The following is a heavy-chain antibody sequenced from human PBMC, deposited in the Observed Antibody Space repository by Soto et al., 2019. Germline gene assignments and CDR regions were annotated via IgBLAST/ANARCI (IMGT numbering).Heavy chain of an antibody. CDR2: IWYGGSNK. CDR1: GFTFSSYG. D-gene: IGHD2-2*01. CDR3: ARAIGVVPAAMRAFDI. V-gene: IGHV3-30*19. Sequence: PGGSLRLSCAASGFTFSSYGMHWVRQAPGKGLEWVAVIWYGGSNKYYADSVKGRFTISRHNSKNTLYLQMNSLRAEDTAVYYCARAIGVVPAAMRAFDIWGQGTMVTVSS. J-gene: IGHJ3*02.